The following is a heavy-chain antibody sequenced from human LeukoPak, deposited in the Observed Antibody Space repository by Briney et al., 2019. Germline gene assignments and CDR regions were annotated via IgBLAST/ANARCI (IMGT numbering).Heavy chain of an antibody. J-gene: IGHJ4*02. CDR2: IYTSGST. D-gene: IGHD3-22*01. CDR1: GGSISSYY. CDR3: ARDRAHYYDRVELGYFDY. Sequence: PSETLSLTCTVSGGSISSYYWSWIRQPAGKGLEWIGRIYTSGSTNYNPSLKSRVTMSVDTSKNQFSLKLSSVTAADTAVYCCARDRAHYYDRVELGYFDYWGQGTLVTVSS. V-gene: IGHV4-4*07.